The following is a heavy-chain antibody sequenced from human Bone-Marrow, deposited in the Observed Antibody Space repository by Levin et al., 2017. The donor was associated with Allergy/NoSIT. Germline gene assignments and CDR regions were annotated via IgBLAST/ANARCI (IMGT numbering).Heavy chain of an antibody. CDR2: TSYDADHK. Sequence: GGSLRLSCAASGFTFGSYAMHWVRQAPGKGLEWVAVTSYDADHKYYADSVKGRFTISRDNLKNTVYLQMSSLGPEDTAVYYCARDSGSGHESDAYDIWGQGTMVTVSS. J-gene: IGHJ3*02. D-gene: IGHD6-19*01. CDR3: ARDSGSGHESDAYDI. CDR1: GFTFGSYA. V-gene: IGHV3-30*04.